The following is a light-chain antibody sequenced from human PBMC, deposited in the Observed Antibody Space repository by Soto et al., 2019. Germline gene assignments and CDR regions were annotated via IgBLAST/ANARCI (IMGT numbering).Light chain of an antibody. V-gene: IGKV3-15*01. CDR2: GAS. CDR3: QQYHTWPIT. Sequence: EILMTQSPATLSVSPGDRATLSCRASQSVSNNLAWYQQRPGQAPRLLIYGASTRATGIPARFSGSGSGTEFTLTISSLQSEDCAIYYCQQYHTWPITFGGGTKVDIK. CDR1: QSVSNN. J-gene: IGKJ4*01.